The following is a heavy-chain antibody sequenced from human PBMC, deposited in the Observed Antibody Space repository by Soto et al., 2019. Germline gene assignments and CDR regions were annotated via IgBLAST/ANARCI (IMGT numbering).Heavy chain of an antibody. J-gene: IGHJ4*02. D-gene: IGHD3-16*02. V-gene: IGHV4-30-4*01. CDR1: GGSISSGDYY. CDR3: GAGVMITFGGVIVDY. CDR2: IYYSGST. Sequence: QVQLQESGPGLVKPSQTLSLTCTVSGGSISSGDYYWSWIRQPPGKGLEWIGYIYYSGSTYYNPSLKSQVTISVDTSKNQFSLKLSSVTAADTAVYYCGAGVMITFGGVIVDYWGQGTLVTVSS.